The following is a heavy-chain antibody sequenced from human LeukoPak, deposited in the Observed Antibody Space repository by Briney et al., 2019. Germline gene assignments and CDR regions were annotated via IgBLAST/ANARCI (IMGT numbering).Heavy chain of an antibody. J-gene: IGHJ4*02. CDR1: GFSFSTYS. CDR2: ISIGSSTI. D-gene: IGHD3-22*01. CDR3: ARGGYDSSGYYFDY. Sequence: GGSLRLSCAASGFSFSTYSMNWVRQAAGKGLEWVSYISIGSSTIYYANSVRGRFTISRDNAKNSLYLQMNSLRAEDTAVYYCARGGYDSSGYYFDYWGLGTLVTVSS. V-gene: IGHV3-48*01.